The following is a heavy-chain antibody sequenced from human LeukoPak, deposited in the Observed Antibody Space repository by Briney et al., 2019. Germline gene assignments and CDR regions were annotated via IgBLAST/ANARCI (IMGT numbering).Heavy chain of an antibody. CDR3: AREGYGDYHI. V-gene: IGHV3-7*01. CDR1: GLPLSNHW. CDR2: INQDGSEK. Sequence: KPGGSLRLSCAVSGLPLSNHWMTWVRQAPGKGLERVANINQDGSEKYYVDSVKGRFSISRDNAKSSLYLQMNSLRVEDTAMYFCAREGYGDYHIWGQGTIVTVSS. D-gene: IGHD4-17*01. J-gene: IGHJ3*02.